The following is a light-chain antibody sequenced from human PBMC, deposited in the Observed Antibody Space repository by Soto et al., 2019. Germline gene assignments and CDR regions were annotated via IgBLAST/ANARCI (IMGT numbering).Light chain of an antibody. CDR2: SNN. CDR3: AAWDDSLSVNWV. Sequence: QSVLTQPPSASGTPGQRVTISCSGSSSNIGSNTVNWYQQLPGTAPKLLIYSNNQRPSGVPDRFSGSKSGTSASLAISGLQSEDEADYYCAAWDDSLSVNWVFGGGTKVTVL. V-gene: IGLV1-44*01. CDR1: SSNIGSNT. J-gene: IGLJ3*02.